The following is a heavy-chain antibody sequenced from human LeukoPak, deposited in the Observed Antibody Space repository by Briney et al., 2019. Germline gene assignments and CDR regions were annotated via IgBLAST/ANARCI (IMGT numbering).Heavy chain of an antibody. CDR3: AASSGYYFSGLYYFDY. V-gene: IGHV3-7*02. CDR1: GFTFSDYY. J-gene: IGHJ4*02. Sequence: TGGSLRLSCAASGFTFSDYYMTWVRQAPGKGLEWVANIKRDGSEKSYVDSVKGRSAVSRDNAKNSLYLQMNSLRAEDTAVYYCAASSGYYFSGLYYFDYWGQGTLVTVSS. CDR2: IKRDGSEK. D-gene: IGHD3-22*01.